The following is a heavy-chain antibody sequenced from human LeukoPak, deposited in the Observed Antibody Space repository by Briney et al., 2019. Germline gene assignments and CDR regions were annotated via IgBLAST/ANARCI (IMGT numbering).Heavy chain of an antibody. J-gene: IGHJ4*02. V-gene: IGHV3-48*03. CDR2: ISSTGSTI. CDR1: GFTFSIYE. D-gene: IGHD2-8*02. CDR3: ATYRQVLLPFES. Sequence: GGTLRLSCAASGFTFSIYEMNWVRQAPGKGLEWISYISSTGSTIYYADSVKGRFTISRDNAKNSLDLQMNSLRAKDTAIYYCATYRQVLLPFESWGQGTLVTVSS.